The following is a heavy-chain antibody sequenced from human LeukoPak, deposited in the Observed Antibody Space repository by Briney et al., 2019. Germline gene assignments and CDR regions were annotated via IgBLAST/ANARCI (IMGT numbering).Heavy chain of an antibody. CDR3: ASWGAGGNS. D-gene: IGHD3-16*01. CDR1: GFTLSTYW. J-gene: IGHJ4*02. Sequence: GGSLRLSCEASGFTLSTYWMNWVRQVPGKGLDWVANINPDGSGKRYVDSVKGRFTIARDNADNSLSLQMNSLRAKDTAVYYCASWGAGGNSWGQGTLVTVSS. CDR2: INPDGSGK. V-gene: IGHV3-7*01.